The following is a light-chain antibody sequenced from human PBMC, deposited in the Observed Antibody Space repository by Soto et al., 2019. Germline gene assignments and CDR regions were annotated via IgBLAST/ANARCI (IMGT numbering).Light chain of an antibody. CDR2: PIS. Sequence: IQMTQSPSSLSASVGDRVTITCRASQRIGTYLNWYQQRPGRAPKLLISPISTLQRGVPSRFSGSGSGTDFTLTITGLQPEDFATYYCQQSYSTPYTFCQGTKLRSN. CDR1: QRIGTY. CDR3: QQSYSTPYT. V-gene: IGKV1-39*01. J-gene: IGKJ2*01.